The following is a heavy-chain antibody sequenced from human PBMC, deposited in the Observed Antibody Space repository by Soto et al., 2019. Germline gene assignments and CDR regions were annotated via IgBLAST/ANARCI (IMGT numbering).Heavy chain of an antibody. CDR3: ARDYGHYDYVWGSYRSFRGYYYGMDV. CDR2: ISSSGSTI. J-gene: IGHJ6*02. D-gene: IGHD3-16*02. Sequence: EVQLVESGGGLVQPGGSLRLSCAASGFTFSSYEMNWVRQAPGKGLEWVSYISSSGSTIYYADSVKGRFTISRDNAKNSLYLQMNSLRAEDTAVYYCARDYGHYDYVWGSYRSFRGYYYGMDVWGQGTTVTVSS. CDR1: GFTFSSYE. V-gene: IGHV3-48*03.